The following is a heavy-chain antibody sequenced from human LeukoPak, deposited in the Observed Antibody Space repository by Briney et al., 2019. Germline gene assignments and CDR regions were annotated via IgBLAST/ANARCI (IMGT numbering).Heavy chain of an antibody. V-gene: IGHV4-59*01. Sequence: SETLSLTCIVSGGSISIYYWNWIRQPPGKGLEWIGYIYNSGSTDYNPSLKRRVTISADTSKDQFSLKLTSVTAADTAVYYCARDRELGSWGQGILVTISS. J-gene: IGHJ5*02. CDR2: IYNSGST. CDR1: GGSISIYY. CDR3: ARDRELGS. D-gene: IGHD3-16*01.